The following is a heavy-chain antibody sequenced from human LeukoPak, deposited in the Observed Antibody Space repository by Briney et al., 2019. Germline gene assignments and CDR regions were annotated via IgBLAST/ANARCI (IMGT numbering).Heavy chain of an antibody. J-gene: IGHJ5*02. CDR2: IYYSGST. D-gene: IGHD2-15*01. CDR3: ARVWVVVAATPTGWFDP. V-gene: IGHV4-31*03. Sequence: PSETLSLTCTVSGGSISSGGYCWSWIRQHPGKGLEWIRYIYYSGSTYYNPSLKGRATISEDTSKNQFSLKLSSVTAADTAVYYCARVWVVVAATPTGWFDPWGQGTLVTVSS. CDR1: GGSISSGGYC.